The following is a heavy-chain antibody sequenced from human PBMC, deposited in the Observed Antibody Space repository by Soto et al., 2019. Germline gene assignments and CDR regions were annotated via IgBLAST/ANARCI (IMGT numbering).Heavy chain of an antibody. CDR3: ARGDGYNTFDY. CDR1: GFTFSSYW. J-gene: IGHJ4*02. Sequence: EVQLVESGGGLVQPGGSLRLSCAASGFTFSSYWMHWVRRSPGKGLVWVSRINRDGSTTFYADSVKGRFTVSRDNAKNTMYVQMNSLRAEDTAVYYCARGDGYNTFDYWGQGTLVTVSS. V-gene: IGHV3-74*01. D-gene: IGHD5-12*01. CDR2: INRDGSTT.